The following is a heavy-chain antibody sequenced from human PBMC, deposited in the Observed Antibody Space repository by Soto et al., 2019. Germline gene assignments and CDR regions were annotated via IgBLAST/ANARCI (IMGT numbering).Heavy chain of an antibody. CDR1: GGSVSSGSYY. D-gene: IGHD1-26*01. V-gene: IGHV4-61*01. CDR3: ASIVGATHYYFDS. CDR2: IYYGGNT. Sequence: SETLSLTCTVSGGSVSSGSYYWSWIRQPPGKGLEWIGYIYYGGNTNYNPSLRSRVTISVDTSKNQFSLKLSSVTAADTAVYYCASIVGATHYYFDSWGQGTLGTVSS. J-gene: IGHJ4*02.